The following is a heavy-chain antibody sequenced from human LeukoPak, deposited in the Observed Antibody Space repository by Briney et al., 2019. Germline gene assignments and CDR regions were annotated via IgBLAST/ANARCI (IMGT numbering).Heavy chain of an antibody. D-gene: IGHD2-2*02. Sequence: ASVKVSCKASGYTFTGYYMHWVRQASGQGLEWMGWINPNSGGTNYAQKFQGRVTMTRDTSISTAYMELSRLRSDDTAVYYCASLYVRGCSSTSCYSGIVDDYWGQGTLVTVSS. CDR1: GYTFTGYY. CDR2: INPNSGGT. CDR3: ASLYVRGCSSTSCYSGIVDDY. J-gene: IGHJ4*02. V-gene: IGHV1-2*02.